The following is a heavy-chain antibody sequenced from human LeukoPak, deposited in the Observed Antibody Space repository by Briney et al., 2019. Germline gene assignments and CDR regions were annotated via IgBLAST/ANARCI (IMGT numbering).Heavy chain of an antibody. D-gene: IGHD6-19*01. J-gene: IGHJ6*03. CDR1: GFTFSSYG. V-gene: IGHV3-30*02. CDR3: AKSARTGWSYYYYYYMDV. Sequence: PGGSLRLSCAASGFTFSSYGMHWVCQAPGKGLEWVAFIRYDGSNKYYADSVKGRFTISRDNSKNTLYLQMNSLRAEDTAVYYCAKSARTGWSYYYYYYMDVWGKGTTVTVSS. CDR2: IRYDGSNK.